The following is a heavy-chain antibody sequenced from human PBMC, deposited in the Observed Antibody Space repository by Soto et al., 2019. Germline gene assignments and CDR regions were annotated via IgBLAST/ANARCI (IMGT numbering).Heavy chain of an antibody. J-gene: IGHJ4*02. D-gene: IGHD4-17*01. Sequence: SETLSLTCTVSGGSISSSSYYWGWIRQPPGKGLEWIGSIYYSGSTYYNPSLKSRVTISVDTSKNQFSLKLSSVTAADTAVYYCARSSTVTTEEYYFDYWGQGTLVTVSS. V-gene: IGHV4-39*01. CDR1: GGSISSSSYY. CDR2: IYYSGST. CDR3: ARSSTVTTEEYYFDY.